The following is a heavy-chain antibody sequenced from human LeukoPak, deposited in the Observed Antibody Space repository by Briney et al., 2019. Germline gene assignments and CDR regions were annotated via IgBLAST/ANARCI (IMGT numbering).Heavy chain of an antibody. D-gene: IGHD5-18*01. Sequence: ASVKDSCKASGYTFTSYGISWVRQAPGQGLEWMGWISTYNGNTNYAQKLQGRVTMTTDTSTSTAYMELRSLRSDDTAVYYCAREVAGDVDTALYYFDYWGQGTLVTVSS. CDR1: GYTFTSYG. J-gene: IGHJ4*02. CDR3: AREVAGDVDTALYYFDY. CDR2: ISTYNGNT. V-gene: IGHV1-18*01.